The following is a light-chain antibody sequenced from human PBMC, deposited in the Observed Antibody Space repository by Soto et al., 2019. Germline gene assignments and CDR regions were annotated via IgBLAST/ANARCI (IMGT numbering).Light chain of an antibody. CDR3: QQLKTYPFT. J-gene: IGKJ5*01. CDR1: QGISSA. CDR2: DAS. Sequence: AIQLTQSPSSLSASVGARVSITCRASQGISSALAWYQHKRGKAPKILIYDASSLQSGVPSRFSGSESGTECTLTISSLQPEDFATYYCQQLKTYPFTFGQGTRLEIK. V-gene: IGKV1-13*02.